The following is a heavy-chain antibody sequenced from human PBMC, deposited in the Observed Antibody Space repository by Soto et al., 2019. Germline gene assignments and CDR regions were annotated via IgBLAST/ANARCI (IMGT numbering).Heavy chain of an antibody. CDR3: ARDVPDYYDSSGYYRYYFEY. J-gene: IGHJ4*02. V-gene: IGHV1-18*01. CDR2: ISAYNGIT. Sequence: ASVKVSCKASGYTFTSYGISWVRQAPGQGLEWMGWISAYNGITNYAQKLQGRVTMTTDTSTSTAYMELRSLRSDDTAVYYCARDVPDYYDSSGYYRYYFEYWGQGTLVTVSS. D-gene: IGHD3-22*01. CDR1: GYTFTSYG.